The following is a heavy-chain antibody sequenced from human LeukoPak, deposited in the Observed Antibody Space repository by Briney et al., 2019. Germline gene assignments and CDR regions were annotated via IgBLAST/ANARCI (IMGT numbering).Heavy chain of an antibody. Sequence: GGSLRLSCAASGFTFSIYVMNWVRQAPGKGLEWVSGISGSGGSTYYADSVKGRFTISRDNSKNTLYLQMNTLRAEDTAVYYCVRKSGTYNGFDYWGQGTLVTVSS. CDR3: VRKSGTYNGFDY. V-gene: IGHV3-23*01. J-gene: IGHJ4*02. CDR2: ISGSGGST. D-gene: IGHD1-26*01. CDR1: GFTFSIYV.